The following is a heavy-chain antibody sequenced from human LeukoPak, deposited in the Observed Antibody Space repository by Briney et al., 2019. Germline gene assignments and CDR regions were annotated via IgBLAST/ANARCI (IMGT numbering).Heavy chain of an antibody. CDR1: GYAFIDHH. J-gene: IGHJ5*02. V-gene: IGHV1-2*02. Sequence: ASVKVSCKASGYAFIDHHMHWVRQAPGQRLEWMGWIHPNSGGTNYAQRFQGRVTMTRDTSISTVYMELSRLRCDDTAVYYCARGTFDPWGQGTLVTVSS. CDR3: ARGTFDP. D-gene: IGHD3/OR15-3a*01. CDR2: IHPNSGGT.